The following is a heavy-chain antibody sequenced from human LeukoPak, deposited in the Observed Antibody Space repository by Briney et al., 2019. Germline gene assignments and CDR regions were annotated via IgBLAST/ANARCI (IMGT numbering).Heavy chain of an antibody. CDR1: GGSISSSSYY. Sequence: SETLSLTXTVSGGSISSSSYYWGWIRQPPGKGLEWIGSIYYSGSTYYNPSLKGRVTISVDTSKNQFSLKLSSVTAADTAVYYCARQGLPNYYDSSGYLGYWGQGTLVTVSS. CDR3: ARQGLPNYYDSSGYLGY. D-gene: IGHD3-22*01. CDR2: IYYSGST. V-gene: IGHV4-39*01. J-gene: IGHJ4*02.